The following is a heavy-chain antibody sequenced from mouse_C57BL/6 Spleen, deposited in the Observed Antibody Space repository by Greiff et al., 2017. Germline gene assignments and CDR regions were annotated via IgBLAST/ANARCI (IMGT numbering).Heavy chain of an antibody. CDR2: ISYDGSN. CDR1: GYSITSGYY. V-gene: IGHV3-6*01. D-gene: IGHD2-1*01. Sequence: EVKLQESGPGLVKPSQSLSLTCSVTGYSITSGYYWNWIRQFPGNKLEWMGYISYDGSNNYNPSLKNRISITRDTSKNQFFLKLNSVTTEDTATYYCAREEGYGNYDYWGQGTTLTVSS. CDR3: AREEGYGNYDY. J-gene: IGHJ2*01.